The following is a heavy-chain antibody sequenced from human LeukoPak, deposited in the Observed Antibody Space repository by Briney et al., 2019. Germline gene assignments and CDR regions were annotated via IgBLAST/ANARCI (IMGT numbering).Heavy chain of an antibody. CDR1: GFTYSSYS. Sequence: GGSLRLSCAASGFTYSSYSMNWVRQAPGKGLEWVSYISSSSSTIYYADSVKGRFTISRDNAKNSLYLQMNSLRAEDTAVYYCVREGLYCGGGNCYGGWVNYWGQGTLVTVSS. CDR2: ISSSSSTI. V-gene: IGHV3-48*04. CDR3: VREGLYCGGGNCYGGWVNY. D-gene: IGHD2-15*01. J-gene: IGHJ4*02.